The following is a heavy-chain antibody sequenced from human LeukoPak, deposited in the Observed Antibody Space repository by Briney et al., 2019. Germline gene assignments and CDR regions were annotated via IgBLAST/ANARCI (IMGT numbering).Heavy chain of an antibody. Sequence: SVKVSCKASGGTFSSYAISWVRQAPGQGLEWMGRIIPILGIANYAQKFQGRVTITADKSTSTAYMELSSLRSEDTAVYYCARGLPRVAFDIWGQGTMVTVSS. CDR3: ARGLPRVAFDI. D-gene: IGHD3-3*01. J-gene: IGHJ3*02. V-gene: IGHV1-69*04. CDR2: IIPILGIA. CDR1: GGTFSSYA.